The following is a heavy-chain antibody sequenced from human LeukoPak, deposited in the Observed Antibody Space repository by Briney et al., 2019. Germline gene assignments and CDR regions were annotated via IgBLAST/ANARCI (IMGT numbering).Heavy chain of an antibody. CDR1: GFTFSSYS. D-gene: IGHD3-22*01. Sequence: GGSLGLSCVASGFTFSSYSMNWVRQAPGKGLEWVSSITRSSNYIYYADSVKGRFTISRDNAKNSLYLQMNSLRAEDTAVYYCASSRYDSSGYYGIIAYWCQGTLVTVSS. V-gene: IGHV3-21*01. J-gene: IGHJ4*02. CDR3: ASSRYDSSGYYGIIAY. CDR2: ITRSSNYI.